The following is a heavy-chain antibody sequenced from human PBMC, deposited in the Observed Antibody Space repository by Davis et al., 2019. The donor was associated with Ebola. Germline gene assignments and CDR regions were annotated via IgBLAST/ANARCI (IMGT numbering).Heavy chain of an antibody. CDR1: GFTFSNYW. J-gene: IGHJ6*03. D-gene: IGHD6-6*01. CDR3: ARWSSGRTSSASYYYIDV. Sequence: GESLKISCVASGFTFSNYWMSWARQAPGKGLEWVGNINEDGSDKYYVDSVKGRFTISRDNIKTSLSLQMTGLRAEDSAVYYCARWSSGRTSSASYYYIDVWGKGTTVTVSS. CDR2: INEDGSDK. V-gene: IGHV3-7*01.